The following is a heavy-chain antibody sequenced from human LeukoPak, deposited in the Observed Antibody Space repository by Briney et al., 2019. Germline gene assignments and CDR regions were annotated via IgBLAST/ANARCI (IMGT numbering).Heavy chain of an antibody. V-gene: IGHV3-7*01. D-gene: IGHD2-15*01. Sequence: SGGSLRLSCVVSGFTFSLYWMDGVRQAPGKGLEWVANIKQDGSEEYYVDSVKGRFTISRDNAKNSLYLQMNSLRVEDTAVYYCARGGGIWGQGTMVTVSS. CDR1: GFTFSLYW. J-gene: IGHJ3*02. CDR3: ARGGGI. CDR2: IKQDGSEE.